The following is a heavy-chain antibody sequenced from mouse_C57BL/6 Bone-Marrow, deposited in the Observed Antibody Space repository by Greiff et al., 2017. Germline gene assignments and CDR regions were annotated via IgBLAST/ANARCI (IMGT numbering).Heavy chain of an antibody. Sequence: EVKLMESGAELVRPGASVKLSCTASGFNIKDDYMHWVKQRPEQGLEWIGWIDPENGDTEYASKFQGKATITADTSSNTAYLQLSSLTSEDTAVYYCMIYDGPYYFDYWGQGTTLTVSS. CDR1: GFNIKDDY. D-gene: IGHD2-3*01. CDR2: IDPENGDT. V-gene: IGHV14-4*01. CDR3: MIYDGPYYFDY. J-gene: IGHJ2*01.